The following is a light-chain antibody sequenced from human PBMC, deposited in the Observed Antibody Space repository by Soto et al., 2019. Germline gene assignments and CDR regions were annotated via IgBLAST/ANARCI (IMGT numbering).Light chain of an antibody. J-gene: IGKJ2*01. CDR3: QQFDASPPAFT. CDR1: QTVSSKY. Sequence: ESVLTQSPGTLSLSPGERATLSCRASQTVSSKYLTWYQQKPGQAPRLLIYGASIRATGIPDRFSGSRSGADFTLTISKLEPEDFAVYYCQQFDASPPAFTFGQGNKLEI. V-gene: IGKV3-20*01. CDR2: GAS.